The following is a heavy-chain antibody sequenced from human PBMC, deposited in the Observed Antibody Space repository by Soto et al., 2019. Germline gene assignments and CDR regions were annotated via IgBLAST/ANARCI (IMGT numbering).Heavy chain of an antibody. Sequence: GSLRLSCAASGFTFSSYSMNWVRQAPGKGLEWVSYISSSSSTIYYADSVKGRFTISRDNAKNSLYLQMNSLRDEDTAVYYCARDSVTTAKRTGLGYYYGMDVWGQGTTVTVSS. J-gene: IGHJ6*02. D-gene: IGHD4-4*01. CDR2: ISSSSSTI. CDR1: GFTFSSYS. CDR3: ARDSVTTAKRTGLGYYYGMDV. V-gene: IGHV3-48*02.